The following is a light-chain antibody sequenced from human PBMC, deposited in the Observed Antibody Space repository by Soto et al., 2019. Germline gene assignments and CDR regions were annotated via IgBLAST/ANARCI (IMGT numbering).Light chain of an antibody. J-gene: IGLJ1*01. CDR2: EVS. Sequence: QSSLTQPASVSGSRGQSITVSCTGTISDVGGYNSVSWYQQHPGKPPKLIIYEVSNRPSGVSDRFSGSKSGNTASLTISGLQAEDEADYYRRSYTSTSSYVFATGTKVTVL. CDR3: RSYTSTSSYV. V-gene: IGLV2-14*03. CDR1: ISDVGGYNS.